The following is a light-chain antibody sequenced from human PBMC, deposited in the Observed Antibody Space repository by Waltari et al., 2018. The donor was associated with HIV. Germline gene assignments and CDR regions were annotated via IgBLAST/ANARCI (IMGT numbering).Light chain of an antibody. CDR2: GAS. Sequence: EIVLTQSPGTLSLSPGERATLSCRASQSVSSSYLAWYQQKPGQGPRLLIYGASSRATGIPDRFSGSGSGTDFTLTISRLEPEDFAVYYCQQYSSSPPITFGQGTRLEIK. V-gene: IGKV3-20*01. CDR3: QQYSSSPPIT. J-gene: IGKJ5*01. CDR1: QSVSSSY.